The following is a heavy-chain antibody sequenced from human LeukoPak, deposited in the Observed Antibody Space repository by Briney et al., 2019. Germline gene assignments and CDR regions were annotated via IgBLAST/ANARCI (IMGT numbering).Heavy chain of an antibody. CDR3: ARAGYYSSTSCHAIPWFDP. CDR1: GGSISSYY. CDR2: IYYSGST. V-gene: IGHV4-59*01. D-gene: IGHD2-2*01. Sequence: PSETLSLTCTVSGGSISSYYWSWIRQPPGKGLEWIGYIYYSGSTNYNPSLKSRVTISVDTSKNQFSLKLSSVTAADTAVYYCARAGYYSSTSCHAIPWFDPWGQGTLVTVSS. J-gene: IGHJ5*02.